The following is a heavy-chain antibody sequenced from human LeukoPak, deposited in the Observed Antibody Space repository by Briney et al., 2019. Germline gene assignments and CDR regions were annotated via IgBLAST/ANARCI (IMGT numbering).Heavy chain of an antibody. J-gene: IGHJ4*02. V-gene: IGHV3-23*01. CDR1: GFTFSQYA. D-gene: IGHD3-22*01. Sequence: GGSLRLSCVASGFTFSQYAMHWVRRAPGKGPEWVSALTASGATTYYADSVQGRFTISRDNSKNTVDLQMNSLRAEDTAVYYCAREEYYYDSSGCDYWGQGTLVTVSS. CDR2: LTASGATT. CDR3: AREEYYYDSSGCDY.